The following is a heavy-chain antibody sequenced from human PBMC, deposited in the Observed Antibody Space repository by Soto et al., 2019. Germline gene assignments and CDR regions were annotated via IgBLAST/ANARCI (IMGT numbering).Heavy chain of an antibody. Sequence: ASVKVSCKVSGYTLTELSMHWVRQAPGKGLEWMGGFDPEDGETIYAQKFQGRVTMTEDTSTDTAYMELSSLRSEDTAVYYCATDLGRVVRGGLDYWGQGTLVTVSS. V-gene: IGHV1-24*01. D-gene: IGHD3-10*01. CDR1: GYTLTELS. CDR2: FDPEDGET. J-gene: IGHJ4*02. CDR3: ATDLGRVVRGGLDY.